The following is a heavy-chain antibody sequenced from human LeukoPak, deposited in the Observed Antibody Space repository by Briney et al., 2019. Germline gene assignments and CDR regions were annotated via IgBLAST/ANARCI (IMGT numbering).Heavy chain of an antibody. CDR3: ARGSYCSSTTCGNFDY. V-gene: IGHV3-74*01. CDR1: GLTFSSYW. CDR2: IDSDGSST. J-gene: IGHJ4*02. Sequence: PGGSLRLSCAASGLTFSSYWMHWVRQAPGKGLVWVSRIDSDGSSTSYADSVKGRFTISRDNAKNTLYLQMNSLSAEDTAVYYCARGSYCSSTTCGNFDYWGQGTLVTVSS. D-gene: IGHD2-2*01.